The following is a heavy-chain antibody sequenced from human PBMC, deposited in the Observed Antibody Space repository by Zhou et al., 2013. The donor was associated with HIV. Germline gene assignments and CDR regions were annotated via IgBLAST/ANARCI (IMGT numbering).Heavy chain of an antibody. CDR2: IIPILGIA. Sequence: QVQLVQSGAEVKKPGSSVKVSCKASGGTFSSYAISWVRQAPGQGLEWMGRIIPILGIANYAQKFQGRVTITADKSTSTAYMELSSLRSEDTAVYYCARDLRLLPARGFDPWGQGTLVTVSS. V-gene: IGHV1-69*04. CDR3: ARDLRLLPARGFDP. CDR1: GGTFSSYA. J-gene: IGHJ5*02. D-gene: IGHD3-22*01.